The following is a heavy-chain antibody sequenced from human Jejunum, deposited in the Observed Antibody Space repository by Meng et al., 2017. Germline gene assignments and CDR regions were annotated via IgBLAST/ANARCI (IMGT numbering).Heavy chain of an antibody. CDR2: IRSKGNNYAT. D-gene: IGHD5-24*01. J-gene: IGHJ4*02. CDR3: ICSRGDGFNTFWFDF. Sequence: LKISCTASGFACSDSAVQWVRQASGKGLEWVGRIRSKGNNYATTYVASVKGRFTISRDDSKNTAYLQMDSLKTEDTAIYYCICSRGDGFNTFWFDFWGQGTLVTVSS. V-gene: IGHV3-73*01. CDR1: GFACSDSA.